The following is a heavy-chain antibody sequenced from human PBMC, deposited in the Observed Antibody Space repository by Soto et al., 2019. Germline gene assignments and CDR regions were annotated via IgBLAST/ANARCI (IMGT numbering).Heavy chain of an antibody. CDR1: GFTFSSYA. J-gene: IGHJ6*02. CDR2: ISGSGGTT. Sequence: EVQLLESGGGLVQPGGSLRLSCAASGFTFSSYAMSWVRQAPGKGLEWVSAISGSGGTTYYADSVKGRFTISRDNSKNTLYLQMNSLRAEDTAVYYCAKDKKYSSSGDYYYYYGMDVWGQGTTVTVSS. D-gene: IGHD6-6*01. CDR3: AKDKKYSSSGDYYYYYGMDV. V-gene: IGHV3-23*01.